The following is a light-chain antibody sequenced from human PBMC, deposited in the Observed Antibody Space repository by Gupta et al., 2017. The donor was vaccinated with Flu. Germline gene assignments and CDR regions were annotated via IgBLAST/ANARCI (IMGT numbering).Light chain of an antibody. Sequence: DIQTTQSPSFVSATVEDRVIITCRESQGISVWLAWYQQKPGKAPELLIFAASSLHYGVPSRFSGSGSGTDFTLTISSLQAEDFATYFCQQVNTFPWTFGPGTKVDVK. J-gene: IGKJ1*01. CDR3: QQVNTFPWT. CDR1: QGISVW. CDR2: AAS. V-gene: IGKV1-12*01.